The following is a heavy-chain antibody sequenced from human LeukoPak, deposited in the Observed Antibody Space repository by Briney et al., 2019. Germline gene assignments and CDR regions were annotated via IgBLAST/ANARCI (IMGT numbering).Heavy chain of an antibody. CDR2: INHSGST. D-gene: IGHD4-17*01. Sequence: SETLSLTCAVYGRSFSGYYWSWIRQPPGKGLEWIGEINHSGSTNYNPSLKSRVTISVDTSKNQFSLKLSSVTAADTAVYYCAGAGGDQRYVDYWGQGTLVTVCS. CDR3: AGAGGDQRYVDY. CDR1: GRSFSGYY. V-gene: IGHV4-34*01. J-gene: IGHJ4*02.